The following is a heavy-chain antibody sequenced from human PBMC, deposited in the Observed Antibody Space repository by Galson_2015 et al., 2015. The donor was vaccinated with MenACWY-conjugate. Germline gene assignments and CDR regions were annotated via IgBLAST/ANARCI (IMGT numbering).Heavy chain of an antibody. J-gene: IGHJ4*02. Sequence: ETLSLTCTVSGYSISSGYYWGWIRQPPGKGLEWIGYISYSGSTNYNPSLKSRVTISVDTSKNQFSLKLSSVTTADTAVYYCARGFSSGAPPLYWGQGTLVTVSS. D-gene: IGHD3-22*01. CDR2: ISYSGST. V-gene: IGHV4-61*01. CDR3: ARGFSSGAPPLY. CDR1: GYSISSGYY.